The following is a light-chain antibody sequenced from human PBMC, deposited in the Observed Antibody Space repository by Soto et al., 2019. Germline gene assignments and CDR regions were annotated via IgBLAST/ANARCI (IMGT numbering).Light chain of an antibody. V-gene: IGLV1-44*01. Sequence: QSVLTQPPSASGTPGQRVTISCSGSSSNIGSNPVTWYQHRPGSAPTLLIYISNHRPSGVPDRFSGSTSGTSASLAISGLQSEDEAVYYCAAWDDSLSGHWVFGGGTKLTVL. CDR1: SSNIGSNP. CDR3: AAWDDSLSGHWV. CDR2: ISN. J-gene: IGLJ3*02.